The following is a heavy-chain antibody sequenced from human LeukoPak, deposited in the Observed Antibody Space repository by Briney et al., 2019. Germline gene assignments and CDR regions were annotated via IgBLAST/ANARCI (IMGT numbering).Heavy chain of an antibody. Sequence: GESLKISCKGSGYGFTNYWIGWVRQMPGKGLEWMGIIYPGDSNTRYSPSFPGQVTISADKSISTAYLQWSSLKASDTAIYYCARLAVSSIWSVYFDYWGQGTLVTVSS. CDR2: IYPGDSNT. CDR1: GYGFTNYW. J-gene: IGHJ4*02. CDR3: ARLAVSSIWSVYFDY. V-gene: IGHV5-51*01. D-gene: IGHD6-13*01.